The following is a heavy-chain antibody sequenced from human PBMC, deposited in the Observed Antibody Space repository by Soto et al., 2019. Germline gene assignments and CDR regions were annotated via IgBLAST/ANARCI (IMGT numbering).Heavy chain of an antibody. V-gene: IGHV1-18*01. D-gene: IGHD6-19*01. CDR3: ARDRVIAVEGPYAFDI. Sequence: ASVKVSCKASGYTFTSYGISWVRQAPGQGLEWMGWISAYNGNTNYAQKLQGRVTMTRDTSTSTAYMELRSLRSDDTAVYYCARDRVIAVEGPYAFDIWGQGKMVTVSS. J-gene: IGHJ3*02. CDR1: GYTFTSYG. CDR2: ISAYNGNT.